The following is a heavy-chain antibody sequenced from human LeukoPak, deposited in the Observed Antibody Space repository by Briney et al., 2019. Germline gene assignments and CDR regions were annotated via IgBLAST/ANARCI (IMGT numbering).Heavy chain of an antibody. CDR1: GIPFKCLL. J-gene: IGHJ4*02. V-gene: IGHV3-7*01. CDR2: IKHDGSEK. Sequence: GSLRLPCSAFGIPFKCLLIAWVRQGSGMGLEWVANIKHDGSEKYYVDSVRGRFTISRDNAKNSLYLQMNTLRAEDTAVYFCARHNYYQFDYWGQGTLVTASS. CDR3: ARHNYYQFDY. D-gene: IGHD1-1*01.